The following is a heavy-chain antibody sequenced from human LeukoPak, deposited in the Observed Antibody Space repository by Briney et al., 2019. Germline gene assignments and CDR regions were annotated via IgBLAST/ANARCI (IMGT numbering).Heavy chain of an antibody. J-gene: IGHJ4*02. CDR3: ARHVRGSYQGGLDY. V-gene: IGHV4-39*01. Sequence: SETLSLTCTVSGGSISSSSYYWGWIRQPPGKGLEWIGSIYYSGSTYYNPSLKSRVTISVDTSKNQFSLKLSSVTAADTVVYYCARHVRGSYQGGLDYWGQGTLVTVSS. CDR2: IYYSGST. CDR1: GGSISSSSYY. D-gene: IGHD1-26*01.